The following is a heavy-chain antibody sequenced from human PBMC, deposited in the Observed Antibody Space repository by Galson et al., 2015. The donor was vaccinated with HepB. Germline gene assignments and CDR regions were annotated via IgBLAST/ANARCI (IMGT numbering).Heavy chain of an antibody. CDR1: GFTGSSYS. CDR2: MSGSGGST. D-gene: IGHD4-17*01. CDR3: AKFPTATPLVVMDV. J-gene: IGHJ6*02. Sequence: SLRICGEACGFTGSSYSMNWVGQAPGEGVEWVSGMSGSGGSTDYGGSVKGGFTICRDNSKKALYLQMNSLRAEDTAVYYCAKFPTATPLVVMDVWGQGTPVTVSS. V-gene: IGHV3-23*01.